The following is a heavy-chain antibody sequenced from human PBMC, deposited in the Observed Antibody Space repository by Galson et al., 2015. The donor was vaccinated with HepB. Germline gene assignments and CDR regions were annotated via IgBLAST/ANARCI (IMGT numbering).Heavy chain of an antibody. CDR1: GFTFTNFA. CDR2: VSGSGSRT. CDR3: AKARGGTGSNVES. Sequence: SLRLSCAASGFTFTNFAMSWVRQAPGKGLEWASAVSGSGSRTHYADSVKGRFTTSRDNSKSTVDLQMDSLRVEDTAIYYCAKARGGTGSNVESWGQGTLVTVS. J-gene: IGHJ4*02. D-gene: IGHD3/OR15-3a*01. V-gene: IGHV3-23*01.